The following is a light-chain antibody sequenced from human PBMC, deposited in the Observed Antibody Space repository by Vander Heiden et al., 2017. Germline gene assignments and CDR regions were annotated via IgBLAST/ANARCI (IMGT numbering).Light chain of an antibody. Sequence: QSALTQPASASVSPGLSINIACTGASSDVGGYNYVAWYQQHPGKAPKLMIYDVSNRPSGVSNRFSGSKSGNTASLTISGLQAEDEADYYCSSYTSSSTHYVFGTGTKVTVL. CDR2: DVS. CDR1: SSDVGGYNY. CDR3: SSYTSSSTHYV. V-gene: IGLV2-14*01. J-gene: IGLJ1*01.